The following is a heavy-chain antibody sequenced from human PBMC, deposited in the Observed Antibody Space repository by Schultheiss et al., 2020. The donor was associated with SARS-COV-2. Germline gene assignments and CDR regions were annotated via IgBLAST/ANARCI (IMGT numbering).Heavy chain of an antibody. J-gene: IGHJ6*02. CDR3: AAHTISTSHYGMDV. Sequence: GGSLRLSCSASGFTFSRSWMSWVRQAPGKGLEWVAVISYDGSNKYYADSVKGRFTISRDNSKNTLYLQMNSLRAEDTAVYYCAAHTISTSHYGMDVWGQGTTVTVSS. D-gene: IGHD2-2*01. CDR1: GFTFSRSW. V-gene: IGHV3-30-3*01. CDR2: ISYDGSNK.